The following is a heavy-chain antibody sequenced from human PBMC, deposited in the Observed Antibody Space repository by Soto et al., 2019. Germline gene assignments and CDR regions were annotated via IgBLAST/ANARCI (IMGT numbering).Heavy chain of an antibody. Sequence: EVQLLESGGGLVQPGGSLRLSCAASGFTFTTYAMSWVRQAPGKGLEWVSAISGSGGSTYYTDSVKGRFTISRDNSKTTLYLQRNRLRAEDTAVYYFAQNCDTTFTSSSHWGQRTLVTVSS. CDR3: AQNCDTTFTSSSH. V-gene: IGHV3-23*01. D-gene: IGHD3-9*01. J-gene: IGHJ4*02. CDR2: ISGSGGST. CDR1: GFTFTTYA.